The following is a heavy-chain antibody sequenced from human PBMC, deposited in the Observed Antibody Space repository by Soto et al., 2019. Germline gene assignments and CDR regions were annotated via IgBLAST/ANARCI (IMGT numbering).Heavy chain of an antibody. Sequence: GVSLRLSCAASGFTFSNAWMSWVRQAPGKGLEWVGRIKSKTDGGTTDYAAPVKGRFTILRDDSTNTLYLQMNSLKTEDTAVYYCTPDRIIAARYSYSYMDVWGKGTTVTVSS. CDR1: GFTFSNAW. CDR3: TPDRIIAARYSYSYMDV. D-gene: IGHD6-13*01. V-gene: IGHV3-15*01. J-gene: IGHJ6*03. CDR2: IKSKTDGGTT.